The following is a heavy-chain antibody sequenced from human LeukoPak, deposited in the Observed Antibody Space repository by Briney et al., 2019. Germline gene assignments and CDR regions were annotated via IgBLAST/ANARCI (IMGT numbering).Heavy chain of an antibody. D-gene: IGHD1-26*01. CDR1: GFIFSSYS. CDR2: IKSKDDGGTT. J-gene: IGHJ4*02. V-gene: IGHV3-15*01. Sequence: GGSLRLSCAASGFIFSSYSMNWVRQAPGKGLEWVGHIKSKDDGGTTRYAAPVTGRFTISRDDSKNTLYLQMNSLKTEDTAVYYCTVRERLDYWGQGTLVTVSS. CDR3: TVRERLDY.